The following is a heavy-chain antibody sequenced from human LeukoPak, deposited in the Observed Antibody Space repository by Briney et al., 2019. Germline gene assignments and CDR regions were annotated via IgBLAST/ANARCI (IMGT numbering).Heavy chain of an antibody. J-gene: IGHJ4*02. CDR2: INHNAEMI. V-gene: IGHV3-48*02. CDR1: GFPFGSYV. CDR3: ARDHDWAFDL. Sequence: GGSLRLSCEGSGFPFGSYVMSWVRQAPGKGLEWIAYINHNAEMIFYPDFVKGRFTISRDNPKKSLYLQMNALRYEDTAIYYCARDHDWAFDLWGQGTLDTVSS. D-gene: IGHD3-9*01.